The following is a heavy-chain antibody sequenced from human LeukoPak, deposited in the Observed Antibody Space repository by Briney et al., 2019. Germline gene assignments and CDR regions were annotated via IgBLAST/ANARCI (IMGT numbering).Heavy chain of an antibody. CDR1: GYTLTELS. CDR3: ATAGYSSGWYSMGGYFDY. J-gene: IGHJ4*02. D-gene: IGHD6-19*01. Sequence: ASVKVSCKVSGYTLTELSMHWVRQAPGKGLEWMGGFDPEDGETIYAQKFQGRVTTTEDTSTDTAYMELSSLRSEDTAVYYCATAGYSSGWYSMGGYFDYWGQGTLVTVSS. V-gene: IGHV1-24*01. CDR2: FDPEDGET.